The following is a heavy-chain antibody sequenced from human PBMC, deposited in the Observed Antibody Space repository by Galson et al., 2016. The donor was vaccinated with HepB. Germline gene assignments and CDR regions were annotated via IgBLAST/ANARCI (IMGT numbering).Heavy chain of an antibody. CDR3: ARDPPAVGTDTWG. J-gene: IGHJ4*02. V-gene: IGHV3-53*01. CDR1: GVTISNNY. Sequence: SLRLSCAASGVTISNNYMRWVRQAPGKGLEWVSLIYSGGSTHYADSLKGRFTISRDPSKNTLYLQMNSLRVEDTAVYYCARDPPAVGTDTWGWGQGTLVTVSS. D-gene: IGHD1-7*01. CDR2: IYSGGST.